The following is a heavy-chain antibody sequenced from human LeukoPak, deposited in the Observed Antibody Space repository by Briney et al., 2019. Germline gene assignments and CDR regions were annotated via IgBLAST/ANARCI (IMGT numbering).Heavy chain of an antibody. CDR1: GGSISSYY. J-gene: IGHJ3*02. CDR2: IYYSGST. D-gene: IGHD6-19*01. V-gene: IGHV4-59*01. Sequence: PSETLSLTCTVSGGSISSYYWSWIRQPPGKGLEWIGYIYYSGSTNYNPSLKSRVTISVDTSKNQFSLKLSSVTAADTAVYYCARRSGIAVAEAAFDIWGQGTMVTVSS. CDR3: ARRSGIAVAEAAFDI.